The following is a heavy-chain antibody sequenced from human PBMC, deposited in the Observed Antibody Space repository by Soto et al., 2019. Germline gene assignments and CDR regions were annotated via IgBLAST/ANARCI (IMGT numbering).Heavy chain of an antibody. D-gene: IGHD3-10*01. CDR1: GYTFTGYY. CDR2: INPNSGGT. Sequence: ASVKVSCKASGYTFTGYYMHWVRQAPGQGLEWMGWINPNSGGTNYAQKFQGWVTMTRDTSISTAYMELSRLRSDDTAVYYCARDRFGSGSYVYYYGMDVWGQGTTVTVSS. J-gene: IGHJ6*02. V-gene: IGHV1-2*04. CDR3: ARDRFGSGSYVYYYGMDV.